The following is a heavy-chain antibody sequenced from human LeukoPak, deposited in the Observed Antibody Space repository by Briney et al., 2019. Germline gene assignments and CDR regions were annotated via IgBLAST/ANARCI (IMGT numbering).Heavy chain of an antibody. CDR2: TWSDGSNK. CDR3: ARGRKSAFYYVKDV. J-gene: IGHJ6*02. V-gene: IGHV3-33*01. Sequence: GRSLRLSCAASGVTFSSYGMHWVRQAPGKGLEGVASTWSDGSNKYYADSVKGRFTISRDNSKNTLYLQMNSLRAEDTAAYYCARGRKSAFYYVKDVWGQGPTVLVSS. CDR1: GVTFSSYG.